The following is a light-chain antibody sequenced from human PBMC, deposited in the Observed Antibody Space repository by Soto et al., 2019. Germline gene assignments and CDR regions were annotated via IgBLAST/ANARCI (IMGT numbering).Light chain of an antibody. Sequence: QSVLTQPPSASGTPGQRVTICCSGSSSNIGTNFVYWYQQLPGTAPKLLIFSNAQRPSGVPDRFSGSRSGTSASLAISGLRSEDEADYYCAAWDDSLSGWVFGGGTKLTVL. CDR1: SSNIGTNF. CDR2: SNA. V-gene: IGLV1-47*02. J-gene: IGLJ3*02. CDR3: AAWDDSLSGWV.